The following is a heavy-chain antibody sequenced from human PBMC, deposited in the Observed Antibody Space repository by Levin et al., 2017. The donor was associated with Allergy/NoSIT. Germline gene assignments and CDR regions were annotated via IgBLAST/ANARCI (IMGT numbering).Heavy chain of an antibody. J-gene: IGHJ4*02. D-gene: IGHD6-13*01. CDR3: ARHQRGSSIWYDY. Sequence: GSLRLSCTVSGGSIASTSHYWAWIRQPPGKGLEWIGSGSTYYNASLKSRVTISVDTSNNEFSLKLSSVTAADTAVYYCARHQRGSSIWYDYWGQGTLITVSS. CDR2: GST. V-gene: IGHV4-39*01. CDR1: GGSIASTSHY.